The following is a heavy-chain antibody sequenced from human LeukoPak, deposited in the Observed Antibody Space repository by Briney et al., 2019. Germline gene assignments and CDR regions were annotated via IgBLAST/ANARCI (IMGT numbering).Heavy chain of an antibody. CDR2: IKRKADGETT. V-gene: IGHV3-15*01. Sequence: GGSLRLSCAASGFTFRDYSMSWVRQAPGKGLEWVGHIKRKADGETTAYAAPVKGRFTISRDDSKNTLYLQMNSLKTEDTAVYYCIKPDYGDYLNAFDIWGQGTMVTVSS. J-gene: IGHJ3*02. CDR1: GFTFRDYS. D-gene: IGHD4-17*01. CDR3: IKPDYGDYLNAFDI.